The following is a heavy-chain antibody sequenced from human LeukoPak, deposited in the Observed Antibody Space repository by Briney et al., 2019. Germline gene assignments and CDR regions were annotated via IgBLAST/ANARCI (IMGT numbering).Heavy chain of an antibody. J-gene: IGHJ5*02. Sequence: GASVKVSCKASGGIFSSYTISWVRQAPGQGLEWMGRIIPILGIANYAQKFQGRVTITADKSTSTAYMELSSLRSEDTAVYYCAREGNSSTVWFDPWGQGTLVTVSS. CDR1: GGIFSSYT. D-gene: IGHD6-13*01. V-gene: IGHV1-69*04. CDR2: IIPILGIA. CDR3: AREGNSSTVWFDP.